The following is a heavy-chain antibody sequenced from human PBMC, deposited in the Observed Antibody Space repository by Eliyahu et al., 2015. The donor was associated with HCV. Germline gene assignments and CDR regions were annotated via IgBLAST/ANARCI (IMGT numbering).Heavy chain of an antibody. CDR2: ISYDGSRT. CDR1: GFTFGTYA. Sequence: QVQLVESGGGVVQPGRSLRLSCAASGFTFGTYAXPWVRQAPGKGLEWVAVISYDGSRTYYPDSVKGRFTISRDNSKNTLFLQMNSLRADDTAVYYCARDQNYCSGGSCYMAPSLDSWCQGTLVTVSS. V-gene: IGHV3-30*04. D-gene: IGHD2-15*01. CDR3: ARDQNYCSGGSCYMAPSLDS. J-gene: IGHJ4*02.